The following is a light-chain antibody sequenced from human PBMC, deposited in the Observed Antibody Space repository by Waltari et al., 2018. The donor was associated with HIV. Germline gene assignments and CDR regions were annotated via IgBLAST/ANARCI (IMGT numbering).Light chain of an antibody. CDR1: SLRRYY. J-gene: IGLJ1*01. V-gene: IGLV3-19*01. Sequence: LRITCQGDSLRRYYASWFQQKPGQAPVLVIYGQNNRPSGIPDRFSGSTSGDTASLTITGAQAEDEADYYCHSRDTSGGRFVFATGTKLTVL. CDR3: HSRDTSGGRFV. CDR2: GQN.